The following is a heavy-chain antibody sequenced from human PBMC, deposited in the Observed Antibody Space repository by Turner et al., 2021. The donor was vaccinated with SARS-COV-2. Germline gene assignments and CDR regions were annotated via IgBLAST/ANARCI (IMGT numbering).Heavy chain of an antibody. CDR2: ISYDGSNK. V-gene: IGHV3-30-3*01. Sequence: QVQLVESGGGVVQPGRSLRLSCAASGFTLSSYAMHWVRQAPGKGLEWVALISYDGSNKYYADSVKGRFTISRDNSKNTLYLQMNSLRAEDTAVYYCARGRVGNYYYGMDVWGQGTTVTVSS. J-gene: IGHJ6*02. CDR3: ARGRVGNYYYGMDV. CDR1: GFTLSSYA.